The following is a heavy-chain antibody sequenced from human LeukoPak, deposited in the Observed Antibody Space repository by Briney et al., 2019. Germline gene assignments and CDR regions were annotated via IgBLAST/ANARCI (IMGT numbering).Heavy chain of an antibody. D-gene: IGHD5-12*01. CDR3: AKDSSRSGFAYALNY. V-gene: IGHV3-30*02. Sequence: GGSLRLSCAASGFTFSNYGMHWVRQAPGKGLEWVAFIRYDGSNKYYADSVKGRFTISRDNSKNTLYLQMNSLRAEDTAVYYCAKDSSRSGFAYALNYWGQGTLVTVSS. CDR1: GFTFSNYG. CDR2: IRYDGSNK. J-gene: IGHJ4*02.